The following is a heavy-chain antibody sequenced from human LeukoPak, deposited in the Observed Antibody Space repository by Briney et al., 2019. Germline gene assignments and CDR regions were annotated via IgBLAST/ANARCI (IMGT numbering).Heavy chain of an antibody. D-gene: IGHD6-13*01. J-gene: IGHJ4*02. CDR1: GVTFSNYN. CDR2: ISSGSSTI. CDR3: ARYGSSWSFDY. V-gene: IGHV3-48*04. Sequence: PGGSLRLSCAASGVTFSNYNMNWVRQAPGKGLEWVSYISSGSSTIYSADSVKGRFTISRDNAKNSLYLQMNSLRAEDTAVYYCARYGSSWSFDYWGQGTLVTVSS.